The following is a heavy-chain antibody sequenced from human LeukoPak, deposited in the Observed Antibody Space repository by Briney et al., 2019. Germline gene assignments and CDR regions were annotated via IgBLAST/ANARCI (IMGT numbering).Heavy chain of an antibody. D-gene: IGHD2-15*01. CDR1: GFTFSNYW. Sequence: GGSLRLSCAASGFTFSNYWMTWVRQAPGKGLEWVANIKKDGREKHYVDSVKGRFAISRDNARNSLFLQMNSLRAEDTAVYYCVRDVSDENDSASRMHLDSWGQGTLVTVSS. J-gene: IGHJ4*02. V-gene: IGHV3-7*01. CDR3: VRDVSDENDSASRMHLDS. CDR2: IKKDGREK.